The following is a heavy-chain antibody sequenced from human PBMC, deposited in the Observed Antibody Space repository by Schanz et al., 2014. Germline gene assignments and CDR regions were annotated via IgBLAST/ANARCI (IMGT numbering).Heavy chain of an antibody. CDR3: AKARRKSNCSGGRCFHCSCCGIDV. V-gene: IGHV3-23*01. D-gene: IGHD2-15*01. CDR2: ISHSGGGK. Sequence: DVQLLESGGGLVQPGGSLRLSCAASGFTFNSYAMTWVRQAPGKGLEWVSSISHSGGGKYYAGSVKGRFTISRDNSKNTLYLLMNNMRAEDSAVNYCAKARRKSNCSGGRCFHCSCCGIDVWGQGTLVTVSS. J-gene: IGHJ4*02. CDR1: GFTFNSYA.